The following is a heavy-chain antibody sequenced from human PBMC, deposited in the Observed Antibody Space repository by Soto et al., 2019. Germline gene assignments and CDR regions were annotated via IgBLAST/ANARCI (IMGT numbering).Heavy chain of an antibody. CDR1: GGSFSGYY. V-gene: IGHV4-34*01. D-gene: IGHD6-13*01. J-gene: IGHJ5*01. CDR2: INHSGST. CDR3: ASHRIASPLVSLYNWFHS. Sequence: SETLSLTCAVYGGSFSGYYWSWIRQPPGKGLEWIGEINHSGSTNYNPSLKSRVTISVAPSKIQCPLKQSSVTAAATAVYYCASHRIASPLVSLYNWFHSWGKGTPVTVPS.